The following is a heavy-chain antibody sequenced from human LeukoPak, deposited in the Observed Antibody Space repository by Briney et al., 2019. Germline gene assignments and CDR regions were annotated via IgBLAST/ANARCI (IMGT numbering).Heavy chain of an antibody. D-gene: IGHD2-2*01. CDR2: ITTNGDTT. Sequence: GGSLRLSCAASGFTFSNYAMHWVRQAPGKGLEYVSAITTNGDTTYYANSVKGRFIISRDNSKNTLYLQVGSLRAEDMAVYYCAKGLKDIVVVPAGRRHYMDVWGKGTTVTISS. J-gene: IGHJ6*03. CDR3: AKGLKDIVVVPAGRRHYMDV. CDR1: GFTFSNYA. V-gene: IGHV3-64*01.